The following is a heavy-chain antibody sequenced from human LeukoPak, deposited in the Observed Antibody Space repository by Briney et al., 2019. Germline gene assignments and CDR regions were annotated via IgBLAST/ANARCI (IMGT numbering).Heavy chain of an antibody. J-gene: IGHJ4*02. D-gene: IGHD2-21*01. Sequence: GASVKVSCKASGYTFTSYGISWVRQAPGQGLEWMGWFNPNSGGTNYAQKFQGRVTMTRDTSISTAYMELSRLRSDDTAVYYCARAPPYCGGDCPSPFDYWGQGTLVTVSS. CDR2: FNPNSGGT. CDR3: ARAPPYCGGDCPSPFDY. V-gene: IGHV1-2*02. CDR1: GYTFTSYG.